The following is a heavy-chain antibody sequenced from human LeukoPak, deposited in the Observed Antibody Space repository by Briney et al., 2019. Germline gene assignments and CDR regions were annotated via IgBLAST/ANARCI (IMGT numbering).Heavy chain of an antibody. CDR3: ARHIGGGIEDMDV. CDR2: IYVTGT. CDR1: GGSIGTHY. D-gene: IGHD3-16*02. J-gene: IGHJ6*03. V-gene: IGHV4-59*08. Sequence: SETLSLTCTVSGGSIGTHYWSWVRQSPGTGLEWIGYIYVTGTTYNPYLQSRVTISVDRSRNQFFLKMTSVTAADTAVYYCARHIGGGIEDMDVWGRGTKVTVSS.